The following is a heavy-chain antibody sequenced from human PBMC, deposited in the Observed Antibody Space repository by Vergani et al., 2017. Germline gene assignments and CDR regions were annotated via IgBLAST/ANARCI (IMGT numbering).Heavy chain of an antibody. J-gene: IGHJ4*02. D-gene: IGHD5-18*01. Sequence: EVQLVESGGGLVQPGGSLRLSCAASGFTFSGYWMTWVRQAPGKGLEWVANIKQDGSEKYYVDSVKGRFTISRDNAKNSLYLQMNSLRAEDTAVYYCARLIYSYGSFDYWGQGTLVTVSS. CDR3: ARLIYSYGSFDY. V-gene: IGHV3-7*01. CDR2: IKQDGSEK. CDR1: GFTFSGYW.